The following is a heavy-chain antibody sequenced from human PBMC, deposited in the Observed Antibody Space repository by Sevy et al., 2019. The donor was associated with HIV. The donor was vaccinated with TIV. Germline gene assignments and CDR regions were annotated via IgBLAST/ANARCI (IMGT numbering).Heavy chain of an antibody. CDR3: ARGGGYCGGDCYSIDY. D-gene: IGHD2-21*02. Sequence: GGSLRLSCAASGFTFSSYVMHWVRQAPGKGLEWVALIWNDGTINYYADSVKGRFTISRDNSKDTRFLQMNRLEPEDTAVYYCARGGGYCGGDCYSIDYWGQGALVTVSS. J-gene: IGHJ4*02. CDR2: IWNDGTIN. CDR1: GFTFSSYV. V-gene: IGHV3-33*08.